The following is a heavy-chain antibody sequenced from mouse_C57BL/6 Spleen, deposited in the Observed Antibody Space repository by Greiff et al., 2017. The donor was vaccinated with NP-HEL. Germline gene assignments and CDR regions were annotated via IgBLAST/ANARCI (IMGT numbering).Heavy chain of an antibody. D-gene: IGHD1-1*01. CDR1: GYAFSSSW. CDR3: ARRGYGSMDY. Sequence: VKLQESGPELVKPGASVKISCKASGYAFSSSWMNWVKQRPGKGLEWIGRIYPGDGDTNYNGKFKGKATLTADKSSSTAYMQLSSLTSEDSAVYFCARRGYGSMDYWGQGTSVTVSS. J-gene: IGHJ4*01. V-gene: IGHV1-82*01. CDR2: IYPGDGDT.